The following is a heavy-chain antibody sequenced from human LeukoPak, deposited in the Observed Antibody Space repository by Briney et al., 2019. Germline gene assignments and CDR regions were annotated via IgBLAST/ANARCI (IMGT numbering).Heavy chain of an antibody. Sequence: GRSLRLSCAASGFTFSSYSMHWVRQAPGKGLEWVAVIWYDGSNKYYADSVKGRFTISRDNSKNTLYLQMNSLRAEDTAVYYCARGYGSGSPDFDYWGQGTLVTVSS. CDR3: ARGYGSGSPDFDY. CDR1: GFTFSSYS. V-gene: IGHV3-33*01. D-gene: IGHD3-10*01. J-gene: IGHJ4*02. CDR2: IWYDGSNK.